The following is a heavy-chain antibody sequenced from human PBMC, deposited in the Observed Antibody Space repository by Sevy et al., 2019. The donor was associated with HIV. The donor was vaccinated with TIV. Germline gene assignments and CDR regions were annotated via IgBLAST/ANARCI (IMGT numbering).Heavy chain of an antibody. CDR3: AKEGGGYNYDSSGLFDY. J-gene: IGHJ4*02. D-gene: IGHD3-22*01. Sequence: GGSLRLSCAASGFTFSSYAMTWVRQAPGKGLEWVSAISGSGYSTYYADSVKGRFTISRDNSKNTLYLQMNSLRAEDTAVYYCAKEGGGYNYDSSGLFDYWGQGTLVTVSS. CDR1: GFTFSSYA. CDR2: ISGSGYST. V-gene: IGHV3-23*01.